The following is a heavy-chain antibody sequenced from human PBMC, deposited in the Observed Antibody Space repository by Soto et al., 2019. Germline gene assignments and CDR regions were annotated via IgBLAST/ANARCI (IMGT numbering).Heavy chain of an antibody. V-gene: IGHV4-59*01. D-gene: IGHD6-13*01. Sequence: QVQLQESGPGLLKPSETLSLTCTVSGGSISSYFYIWVRQPPGKGLEWIGSVYYTGTTDYNPSPKSRVTISVDTSKTQFSLNLRSVTAADKAVDYCARDLAAGPRAFDYWGRGTLVTVSS. J-gene: IGHJ4*02. CDR2: VYYTGTT. CDR1: GGSISSYF. CDR3: ARDLAAGPRAFDY.